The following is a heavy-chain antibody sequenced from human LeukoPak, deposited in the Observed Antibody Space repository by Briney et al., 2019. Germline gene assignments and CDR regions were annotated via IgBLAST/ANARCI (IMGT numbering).Heavy chain of an antibody. CDR1: GFTFSSYS. J-gene: IGHJ5*02. V-gene: IGHV3-21*01. Sequence: GGSLRLSCAASGFTFSSYSMDWVRQAPGKGLEWVSSISSSSSYIYYADSVKGRFTISRDNAKNSLYLQMNSLRAEDTAVYYCARDGEHDYGDLFLFGPNWFDPWGQGTLVTVSS. CDR2: ISSSSSYI. CDR3: ARDGEHDYGDLFLFGPNWFDP. D-gene: IGHD4-17*01.